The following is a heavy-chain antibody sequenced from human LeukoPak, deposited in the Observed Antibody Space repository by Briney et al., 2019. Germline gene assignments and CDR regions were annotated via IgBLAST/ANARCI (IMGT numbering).Heavy chain of an antibody. CDR3: ARPGLYSSGWYGYYYYYMDV. CDR1: GGSISSYY. Sequence: SETLSLTCTVSGGSISSYYWSWIRQPPGKGLEWIGYIYNSGGTNYNPSLKSRVTISIDTSKNQFSLKLSSVTAADTAVYYCARPGLYSSGWYGYYYYYMDVWGKGTTVTVSS. CDR2: IYNSGGT. V-gene: IGHV4-59*12. J-gene: IGHJ6*03. D-gene: IGHD6-19*01.